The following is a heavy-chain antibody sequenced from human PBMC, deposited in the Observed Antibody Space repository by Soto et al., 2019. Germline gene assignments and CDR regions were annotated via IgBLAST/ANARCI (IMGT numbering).Heavy chain of an antibody. CDR2: ISESGDGT. J-gene: IGHJ6*02. CDR3: AKNGDFWSWGMDV. V-gene: IGHV3-23*01. CDR1: GFTFNTYA. Sequence: PGGSLRLSCAASGFTFNTYAMTWVRQAPGKGLEWVSLISESGDGTYYADSVKGRFTISRDNSQRTLNLQMNSLRAGDTAVYYCAKNGDFWSWGMDVWGQGTTVTVSS. D-gene: IGHD3-3*01.